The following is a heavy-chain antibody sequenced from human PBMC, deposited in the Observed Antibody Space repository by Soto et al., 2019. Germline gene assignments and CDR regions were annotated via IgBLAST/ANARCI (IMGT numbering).Heavy chain of an antibody. J-gene: IGHJ4*02. CDR3: AKDRISAAGMGALNY. D-gene: IGHD6-13*01. CDR2: ISSNGGST. CDR1: GFTFSSYA. Sequence: PEGSLRHSCSACGFTFSSYAMHWVRQAPGKGLESVSAISSNGGSTYYADSVKGRFTISRDNSKNTLYLQMSSLRAEDTAVYYCAKDRISAAGMGALNYWGQGT. V-gene: IGHV3-64D*06.